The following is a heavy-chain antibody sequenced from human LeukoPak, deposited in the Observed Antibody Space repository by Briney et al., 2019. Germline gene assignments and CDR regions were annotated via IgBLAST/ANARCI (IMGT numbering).Heavy chain of an antibody. CDR3: ARERYYYGSGSARGLYYYYYMDV. Sequence: SETLSLTCTVSGGSISSYYWSWIRQPPGKGLEWIGYIYYSGSTNYNPSLKSRVTISVDTSKNQFSLKLSSVTAADTAVYYCARERYYYGSGSARGLYYYYYMDVWGKGTTVTISS. J-gene: IGHJ6*03. CDR1: GGSISSYY. D-gene: IGHD3-10*01. CDR2: IYYSGST. V-gene: IGHV4-59*12.